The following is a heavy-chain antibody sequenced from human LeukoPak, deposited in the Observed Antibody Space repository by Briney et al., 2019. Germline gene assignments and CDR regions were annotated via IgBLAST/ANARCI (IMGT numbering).Heavy chain of an antibody. V-gene: IGHV3-23*01. CDR1: GFTFSSYA. CDR3: AKGTPRDGYNSGCFDY. Sequence: GGSLRLSCAASGFTFSSYAMSWVRQAPGKGLDWLSIISDNSDYTYYADSVKGRFTISRDNSKNTLYLQMNSLRAEDTAIYYCAKGTPRDGYNSGCFDYWGQGTLVTVSS. D-gene: IGHD5-24*01. CDR2: ISDNSDYT. J-gene: IGHJ4*02.